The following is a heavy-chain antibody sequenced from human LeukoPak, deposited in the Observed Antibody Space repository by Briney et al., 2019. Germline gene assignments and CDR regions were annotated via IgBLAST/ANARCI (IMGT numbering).Heavy chain of an antibody. CDR1: GGSFSGYY. Sequence: PSETLSLTCAVYGGSFSGYYWSWIRQPPGKGREWIGEINHRGSTNYNPCLKSRVTISVDTSKNQFSLKLSSVTAAATAVYYCARGEASEGPYSFDYWGQGTLVTVSS. V-gene: IGHV4-34*01. J-gene: IGHJ4*02. CDR2: INHRGST. CDR3: ARGEASEGPYSFDY.